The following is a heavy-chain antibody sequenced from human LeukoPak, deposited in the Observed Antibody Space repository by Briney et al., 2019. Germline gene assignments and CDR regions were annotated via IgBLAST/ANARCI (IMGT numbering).Heavy chain of an antibody. CDR3: AKDWVEYNWNARDY. J-gene: IGHJ4*02. Sequence: GGSLRLSCAASGFTFSSYSMNWVRQAPGKGLEWVANIKQDGSEKYYVDSVKGRFTISRDNAKNSLYLQMSSLRADDTAVYYCAKDWVEYNWNARDYWGQGTLVTVSS. D-gene: IGHD1-1*01. CDR1: GFTFSSYS. CDR2: IKQDGSEK. V-gene: IGHV3-7*01.